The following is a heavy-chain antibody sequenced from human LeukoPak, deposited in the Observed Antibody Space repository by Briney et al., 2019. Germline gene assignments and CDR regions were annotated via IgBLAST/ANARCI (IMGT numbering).Heavy chain of an antibody. CDR3: ARVAWGTAMVTGEPDY. Sequence: ASVKVSCKASGYTFTSYDINWVRQATGQGLEWMGWMNPNSGNTGYAQKFQGRVTMTRNTSISTAYMELSSLRSEDTAVYYCARVAWGTAMVTGEPDYWGQGTLVTVSS. V-gene: IGHV1-8*01. CDR1: GYTFTSYD. CDR2: MNPNSGNT. J-gene: IGHJ4*02. D-gene: IGHD5-18*01.